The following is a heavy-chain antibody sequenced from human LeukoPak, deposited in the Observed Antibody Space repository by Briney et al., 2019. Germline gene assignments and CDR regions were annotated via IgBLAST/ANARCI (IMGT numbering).Heavy chain of an antibody. CDR3: ARHGRNDYGVLGDAFDI. J-gene: IGHJ3*02. D-gene: IGHD4-17*01. CDR2: IYTSGST. V-gene: IGHV4-4*07. CDR1: GGSISSYY. Sequence: SETLSLTCTVSGGSISSYYWSWIRQPAGKGLEWIGRIYTSGSTNYNPSLKSRVTISSDTSKNQFSLKLRSVTAADTAVYYCARHGRNDYGVLGDAFDIWGHGTMVTVSS.